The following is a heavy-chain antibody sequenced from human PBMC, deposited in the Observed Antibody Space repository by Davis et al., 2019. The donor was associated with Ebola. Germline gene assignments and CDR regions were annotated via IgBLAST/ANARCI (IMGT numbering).Heavy chain of an antibody. Sequence: ASVKVSCKASGYTFTDYLMHWVRQAPGQGLEWMGLINPSIGNTSLAQKFQGRLTLTRDTSTNTVHMDLSSLKSDDTAIYYCASGEFVDFWGQGTLLTVSS. CDR2: INPSIGNT. V-gene: IGHV1-46*01. CDR3: ASGEFVDF. J-gene: IGHJ4*02. D-gene: IGHD7-27*01. CDR1: GYTFTDYL.